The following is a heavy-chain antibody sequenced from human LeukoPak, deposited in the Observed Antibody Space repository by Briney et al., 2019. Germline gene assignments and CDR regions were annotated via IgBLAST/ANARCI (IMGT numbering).Heavy chain of an antibody. CDR2: IRSKANSYAT. Sequence: GGSLRLSCAASGFTFSDYYMSWIRQASGKGLEWVGRIRSKANSYATAYAASVKGRFTISRDDSKNTAYLQMNSLKTEDTAVYYCTRGSYDPYLDYWGQGTLVTVSS. V-gene: IGHV3-73*01. CDR3: TRGSYDPYLDY. CDR1: GFTFSDYY. J-gene: IGHJ4*02. D-gene: IGHD1-26*01.